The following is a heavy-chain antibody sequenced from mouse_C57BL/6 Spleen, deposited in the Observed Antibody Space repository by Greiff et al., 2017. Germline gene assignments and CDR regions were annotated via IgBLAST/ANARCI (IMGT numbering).Heavy chain of an antibody. V-gene: IGHV2-6*03. CDR1: GFSLTSYG. J-gene: IGHJ4*01. CDR3: ARDLLYYGSSCVYAMDY. Sequence: QVQLKESGPGLVAPSQSLSITCTVSGFSLTSYGVHWVRQPPGKGLEWLVVIWSDGSTTYNSALKSRLSISKDNSKSQVFLKMNSLQTDDTAMYYCARDLLYYGSSCVYAMDYWGQGTSVTVSS. D-gene: IGHD1-1*01. CDR2: IWSDGST.